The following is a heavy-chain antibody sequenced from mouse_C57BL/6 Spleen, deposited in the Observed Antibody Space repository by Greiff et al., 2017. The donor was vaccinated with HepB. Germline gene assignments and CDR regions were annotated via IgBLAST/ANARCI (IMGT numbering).Heavy chain of an antibody. CDR2: IRSKSNNYAT. CDR3: VRGIDSFDY. V-gene: IGHV10-1*01. Sequence: EVKLVESGGGLVQPKGSLKLSCAASGFSFNTYAMNWVRQAPGKGLEWVARIRSKSNNYATYYADSVKDRFTISRDDSESMLYLQMNNLKTEDTAMYYCVRGIDSFDYWGQGTTLTVSS. CDR1: GFSFNTYA. J-gene: IGHJ2*01. D-gene: IGHD2-12*01.